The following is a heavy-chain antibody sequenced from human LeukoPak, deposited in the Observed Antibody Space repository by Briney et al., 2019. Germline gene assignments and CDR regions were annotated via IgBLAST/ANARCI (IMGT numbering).Heavy chain of an antibody. D-gene: IGHD3-10*01. V-gene: IGHV3-30*04. CDR2: ISYDGSNK. CDR1: GFTFSSYA. CDR3: ARDSRPLWFGELPY. J-gene: IGHJ4*02. Sequence: GRSLRLSCAASGFTFSSYAMHWVRQAPGKGLEWVAVISYDGSNKYYADSVKGRFTISRDNSKNTLYLQMNSLRAEDTAVYYCARDSRPLWFGELPYWGQGTLVTVSS.